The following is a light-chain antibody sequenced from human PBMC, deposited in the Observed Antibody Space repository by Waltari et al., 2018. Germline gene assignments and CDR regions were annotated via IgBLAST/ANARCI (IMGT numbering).Light chain of an antibody. V-gene: IGKV3-20*01. J-gene: IGKJ1*01. CDR3: QQYHDSPRT. Sequence: EIVLVQSPGTLSLSPGDRATLSCRASQSVSSSNLAWYQQRPGQAPRLLIYDASLRATCVPDRFSSSGSGTDFTLSISRLEPEDFAVYYCQQYHDSPRTFGQGTKVEIK. CDR2: DAS. CDR1: QSVSSSN.